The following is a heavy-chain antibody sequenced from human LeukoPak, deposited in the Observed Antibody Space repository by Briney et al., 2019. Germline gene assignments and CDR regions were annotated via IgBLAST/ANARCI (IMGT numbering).Heavy chain of an antibody. CDR3: ARTRYYDSSGGPTFDP. Sequence: SETLSLTCTVSGGSISSYYWSWIRQPPGKGLEWIGSMYQSGSTYYNPSLKSRVTISVDTSKNQFSLKLSSVTAADTAVYYCARTRYYDSSGGPTFDPWGQGTLVTVSS. J-gene: IGHJ5*02. D-gene: IGHD3-22*01. CDR1: GGSISSYY. V-gene: IGHV4-59*12. CDR2: MYQSGST.